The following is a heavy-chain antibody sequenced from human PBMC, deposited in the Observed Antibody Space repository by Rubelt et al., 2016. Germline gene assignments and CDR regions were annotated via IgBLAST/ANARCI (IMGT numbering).Heavy chain of an antibody. CDR1: GGSFSNYY. CDR3: ARQGDHTNYHYLDY. Sequence: QVQLQQWGAGLFRPSQTLSLTCGVYGGSFSNYYWPWIRQPPGKGLEWIGEINHSGSTNYNPSLKSRVTISIDTSKNQFSLKLSSVTAADTAVYYCARQGDHTNYHYLDYWGQGTLVTVSS. J-gene: IGHJ4*02. CDR2: INHSGST. D-gene: IGHD4/OR15-4a*01. V-gene: IGHV4-34*01.